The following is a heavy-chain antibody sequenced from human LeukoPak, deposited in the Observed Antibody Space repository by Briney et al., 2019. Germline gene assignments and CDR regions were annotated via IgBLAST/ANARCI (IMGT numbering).Heavy chain of an antibody. D-gene: IGHD3-22*01. Sequence: ASVKVSCKASGYTFTSYGISWVRQAPGQGLEWMGWISAYNGNTNYAQKFQDRLTMTTDTSTSTAYMELRSLRSDDTAVYYCARDRNYYDSSGYYFFDYWGQGTLVTVSS. CDR1: GYTFTSYG. V-gene: IGHV1-18*01. CDR3: ARDRNYYDSSGYYFFDY. J-gene: IGHJ4*02. CDR2: ISAYNGNT.